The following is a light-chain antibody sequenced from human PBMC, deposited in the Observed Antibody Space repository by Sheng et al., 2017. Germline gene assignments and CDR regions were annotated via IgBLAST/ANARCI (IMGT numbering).Light chain of an antibody. CDR1: QSVSSS. V-gene: IGKV3-15*01. CDR3: QQYDKWPLT. Sequence: EIVLTQSPATLSLSPGERATLSCRASQSVSSSLAWYQQKPGQAPRLLIYGASSRATGFPARLSGSGSGTEFTLTISSLQSEDFAVYYCQQYDKWPLTFGGGTKVEIK. CDR2: GAS. J-gene: IGKJ4*01.